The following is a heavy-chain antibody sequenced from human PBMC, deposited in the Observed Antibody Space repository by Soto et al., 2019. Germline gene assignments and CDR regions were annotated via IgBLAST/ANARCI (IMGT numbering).Heavy chain of an antibody. CDR3: AHRVLRTVFGLVTTTAIYFDF. J-gene: IGHJ4*02. V-gene: IGHV2-5*02. CDR1: GFSLTTSGVG. Sequence: QITLNESGPTLVKPTQTLTLTCTFSGFSLTTSGVGVGWIRQSPGKAPEWLALIYWDDDKRYSPSLKSRLTITKDTSKNQVVLTMANLDPAVTATYYCAHRVLRTVFGLVTTTAIYFDFWGQGTPVAVSS. D-gene: IGHD3-3*01. CDR2: IYWDDDK.